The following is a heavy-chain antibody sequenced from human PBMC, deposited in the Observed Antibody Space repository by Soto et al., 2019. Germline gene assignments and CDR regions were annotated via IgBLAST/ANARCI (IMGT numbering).Heavy chain of an antibody. CDR2: IGAYNGHT. CDR1: GYTFTNSG. D-gene: IGHD3-22*01. V-gene: IGHV1-18*01. Sequence: ASVKVSCKASGYTFTNSGISWVRQAPGQGLEWMGWIGAYNGHTKYAQTLQGRVTMTTDTSTSTAYMELRSLKSDDTAVYYCAREDYYDSSGYLPVRYYFGMDVWGQGTTVTVSS. CDR3: AREDYYDSSGYLPVRYYFGMDV. J-gene: IGHJ6*02.